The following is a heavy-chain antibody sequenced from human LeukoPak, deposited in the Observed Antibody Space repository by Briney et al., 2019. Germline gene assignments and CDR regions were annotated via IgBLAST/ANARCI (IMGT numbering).Heavy chain of an antibody. V-gene: IGHV4-39*07. J-gene: IGHJ6*03. D-gene: IGHD6-19*01. CDR3: ARIQALPISGLGGYYYYYMDV. CDR1: GGSISSSSYY. CDR2: IYYSGST. Sequence: PSETLSLTCTVSGGSISSSSYYWGWIRQPPGKGLEWIGSIYYSGSTYYNPSLKSRVTISVDTSKNQFSLKLSSVTAADTAVYYCARIQALPISGLGGYYYYYMDVWGKGTTVTVSS.